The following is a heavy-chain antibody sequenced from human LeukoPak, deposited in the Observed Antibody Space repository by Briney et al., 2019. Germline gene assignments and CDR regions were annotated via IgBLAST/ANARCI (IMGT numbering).Heavy chain of an antibody. J-gene: IGHJ6*03. D-gene: IGHD6-13*01. V-gene: IGHV3-48*01. CDR2: ISSSSSTI. CDR3: AREHTTAAGHYYYYYMDV. Sequence: GGSLRLSCAASGFTFSSYSMNWVRQAPGKGLEWVSYISSSSSTIYYADSVKGRFTISRDNAKNSLYLQMNSLRAEDTAVYYCAREHTTAAGHYYYYYMDVWGKGTTVTVSS. CDR1: GFTFSSYS.